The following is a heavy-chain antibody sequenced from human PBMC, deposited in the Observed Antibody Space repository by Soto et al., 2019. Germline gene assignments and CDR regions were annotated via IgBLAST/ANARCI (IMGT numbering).Heavy chain of an antibody. CDR3: ARDRDNSNWPNFDF. V-gene: IGHV1-69*02. Sequence: QVQLVQSGSEVKKPGSSVKVSCKASGDTFSIYTISWVRQAPGQGLEWMGRVIPIFDITSYTQRFQGRVTITAHKSTTTVYMELSSLRSEDTAVYYCARDRDNSNWPNFDFWGQGTLVTVSS. J-gene: IGHJ4*02. CDR1: GDTFSIYT. CDR2: VIPIFDIT. D-gene: IGHD6-13*01.